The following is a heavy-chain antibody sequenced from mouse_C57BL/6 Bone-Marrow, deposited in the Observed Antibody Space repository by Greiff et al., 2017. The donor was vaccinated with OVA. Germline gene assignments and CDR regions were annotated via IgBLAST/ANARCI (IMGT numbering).Heavy chain of an antibody. CDR2: IYPRSGNT. D-gene: IGHD2-14*01. CDR1: GYTFTSYG. J-gene: IGHJ4*01. Sequence: VQLQESGAELARPGASVKLSCKASGYTFTSYGISWVKQRTGQGLEWIGEIYPRSGNTYYNEKFKGKATLTADKSSSTAYMELRSLTSEDSAVYFCARWVLYYYAMDYWGQGTSVTVSS. CDR3: ARWVLYYYAMDY. V-gene: IGHV1-81*01.